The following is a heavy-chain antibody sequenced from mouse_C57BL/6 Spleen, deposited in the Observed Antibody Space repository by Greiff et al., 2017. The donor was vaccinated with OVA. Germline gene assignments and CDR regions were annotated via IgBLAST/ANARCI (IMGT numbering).Heavy chain of an antibody. J-gene: IGHJ4*01. CDR2: IYPGDGDT. CDR1: GYAFSSYW. D-gene: IGHD1-1*02. CDR3: ARYPPHYDYYAMDY. V-gene: IGHV1-80*01. Sequence: QVQLKESGAELVKPGASVKISCKASGYAFSSYWMNWVKQRPGKGLEWIGQIYPGDGDTNYNGKFKGKATLTADKSSSTAYMQLSSLTSEDSAVYFCARYPPHYDYYAMDYWGQGTSVTVSS.